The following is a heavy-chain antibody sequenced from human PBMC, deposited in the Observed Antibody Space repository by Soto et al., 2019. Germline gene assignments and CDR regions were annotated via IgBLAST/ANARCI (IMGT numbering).Heavy chain of an antibody. Sequence: PSETLSLTCAVSGGSISSSNWWSWVRQPPGKGLEWIGEIYHSGSTNYNPSLKSRVTISVDKSKNQFSLKLSSVTAADTAVYYCARDLGFLGSSWYTMNWFDPWGQGTLVTVSS. CDR2: IYHSGST. D-gene: IGHD6-13*01. V-gene: IGHV4-4*02. CDR3: ARDLGFLGSSWYTMNWFDP. CDR1: GGSISSSNW. J-gene: IGHJ5*02.